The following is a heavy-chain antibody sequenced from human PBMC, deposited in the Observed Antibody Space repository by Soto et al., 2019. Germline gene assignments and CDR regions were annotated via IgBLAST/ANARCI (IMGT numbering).Heavy chain of an antibody. D-gene: IGHD3-16*01. V-gene: IGHV4-30-4*01. J-gene: IGHJ4*02. Sequence: QVPLQESGPGLVQPSQTLSLTCTVSGDSISSDASSLSWVLQSPGTVLEWIGCSYYSGTTYYNPSLETRPTMSAATSTKKSPLSSRAVTVADTAMYLCARYFMRNSLSPGPLDYWGQGTLVTVAS. CDR2: SYYSGTT. CDR3: ARYFMRNSLSPGPLDY. CDR1: GDSISSDASS.